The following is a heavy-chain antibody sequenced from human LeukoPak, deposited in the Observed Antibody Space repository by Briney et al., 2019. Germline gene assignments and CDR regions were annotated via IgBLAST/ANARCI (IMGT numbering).Heavy chain of an antibody. Sequence: PGGSLRLSCAASEFTFSTYWMHWVRQAPGKGLVWVSSINSDGTTTSYADSVKGRFTISRDNAKNTLYLQMNNLRAEDTAVYYCGTDREYQIDYWGQGTLVTVSS. D-gene: IGHD2/OR15-2a*01. J-gene: IGHJ4*02. CDR1: EFTFSTYW. CDR2: INSDGTTT. CDR3: GTDREYQIDY. V-gene: IGHV3-74*01.